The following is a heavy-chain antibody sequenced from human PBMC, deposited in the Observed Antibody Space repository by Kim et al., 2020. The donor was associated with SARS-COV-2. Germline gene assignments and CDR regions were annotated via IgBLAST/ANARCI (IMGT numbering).Heavy chain of an antibody. CDR3: ARDRGVAAAGSRPYNNWVDP. V-gene: IGHV3-21*01. Sequence: GGSLRLPCAASGFTFSSYSMNWVRQAPGKGLEWVSSISSSSSYIYYADSVKGRFTISRDNAKNSLYLQMNSLRAEDTAVYYCARDRGVAAAGSRPYNNWVDPWGQGTLVTVSS. CDR2: ISSSSSYI. D-gene: IGHD6-13*01. CDR1: GFTFSSYS. J-gene: IGHJ5*01.